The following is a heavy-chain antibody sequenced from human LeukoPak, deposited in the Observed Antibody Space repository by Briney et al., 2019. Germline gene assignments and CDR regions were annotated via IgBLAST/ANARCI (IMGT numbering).Heavy chain of an antibody. V-gene: IGHV3-74*01. CDR2: IKCDGSRT. CDR3: AKAGRCSRSGEYF. J-gene: IGHJ4*02. D-gene: IGHD3-16*01. Sequence: GGSLRLSCAASGFTFSAYWMHWVRQAPGKGLVWVSRIKCDGSRTSYADSVKGRFTISRDNSKNTLYLQMNSLRAEDTAVYYCAKAGRCSRSGEYFWGQGTLVTVSS. CDR1: GFTFSAYW.